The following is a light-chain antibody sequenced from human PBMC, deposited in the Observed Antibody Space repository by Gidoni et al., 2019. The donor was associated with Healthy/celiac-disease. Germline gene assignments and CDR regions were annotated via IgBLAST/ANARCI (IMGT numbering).Light chain of an antibody. CDR1: QSVSSSY. Sequence: ELVLTQSPGTLSLSPGERATLSCRARQSVSSSYLAWYQQKPGQAPRLLIYGASSRATGIPDRFSGSGSGTDFTLTISRLEPEDFAVYYCQQYGSSPVFGGGTKVEIK. J-gene: IGKJ4*01. V-gene: IGKV3-20*01. CDR2: GAS. CDR3: QQYGSSPV.